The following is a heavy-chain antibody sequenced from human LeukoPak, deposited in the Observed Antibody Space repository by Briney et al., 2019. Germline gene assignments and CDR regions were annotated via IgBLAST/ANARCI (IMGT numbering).Heavy chain of an antibody. CDR1: GGSIGSSDYY. CDR2: MFYSASA. D-gene: IGHD6-19*01. J-gene: IGHJ6*02. Sequence: SETLSLTSTVSGGSIGSSDYYWGWIRQPPGKGLEWIGSMFYSASAYYNPSLNSRVTISVDTSNNQFSLKLNSLTAADTAIYYCARGFSGKQWPTKKSSDGMDVWGQGTTVTVSS. CDR3: ARGFSGKQWPTKKSSDGMDV. V-gene: IGHV4-39*07.